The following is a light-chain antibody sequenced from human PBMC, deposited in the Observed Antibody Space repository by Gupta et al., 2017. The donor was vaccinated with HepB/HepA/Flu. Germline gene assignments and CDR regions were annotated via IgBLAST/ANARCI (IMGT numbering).Light chain of an antibody. CDR3: SSYASNGNLV. CDR2: DVF. V-gene: IGLV2-8*01. Sequence: SAPTSPPPPSGSPGQSVTISCTGTSSDIGAYNLVSWYQQHPGKAPKLIIYDVFQRPSGVPDRFSGSKSGNTASTTISGLQAEDEAYYYCSSYASNGNLVFGGGTKLTVL. J-gene: IGLJ2*01. CDR1: SSDIGAYNL.